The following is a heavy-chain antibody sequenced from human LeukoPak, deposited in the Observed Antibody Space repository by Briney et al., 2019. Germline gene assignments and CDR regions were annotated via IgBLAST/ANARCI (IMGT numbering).Heavy chain of an antibody. D-gene: IGHD6-13*01. CDR3: ASKGPQYTSSWYYFDY. J-gene: IGHJ4*02. CDR1: GFTVSSNY. V-gene: IGHV3-66*02. CDR2: IYSGGST. Sequence: PGGSLRLSCAASGFTVSSNYMSWVRQAPGKGLEWVSIIYSGGSTYYADSVKGRFTISRDNSKNTLYLQMNSLRAEDTAAYYCASKGPQYTSSWYYFDYWGQGTLVTVSS.